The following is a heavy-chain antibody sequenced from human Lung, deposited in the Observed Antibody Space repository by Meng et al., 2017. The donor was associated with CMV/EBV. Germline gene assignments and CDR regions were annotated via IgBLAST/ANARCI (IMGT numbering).Heavy chain of an antibody. CDR1: RYTFTGYY. CDR3: ARDGGGLYYFDY. Sequence: SVXVSXKASRYTFTGYYMHWVRQAPGQGLEWMGWINPNSGGTNYAQKFQGRVTMTRDTSISTAYMELSRLRSDDTAVYYCARDGGGLYYFDYWGQGTLVTVSS. CDR2: INPNSGGT. V-gene: IGHV1-2*02. D-gene: IGHD2-15*01. J-gene: IGHJ4*02.